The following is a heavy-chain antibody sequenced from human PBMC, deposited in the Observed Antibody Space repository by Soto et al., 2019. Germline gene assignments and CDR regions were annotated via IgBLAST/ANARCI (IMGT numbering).Heavy chain of an antibody. D-gene: IGHD5-12*01. V-gene: IGHV1-18*01. Sequence: ASVKLSCKASGYTFTSYGISWVRQAPGQGLEWMGWISAYTGNTNYAQKLQGRVTITPDKSTSTAYMELSSLRYEDTAVYYCAKTAPRGYSGYDDYYFDYWVQGTMVTVSS. CDR2: ISAYTGNT. J-gene: IGHJ4*02. CDR1: GYTFTSYG. CDR3: AKTAPRGYSGYDDYYFDY.